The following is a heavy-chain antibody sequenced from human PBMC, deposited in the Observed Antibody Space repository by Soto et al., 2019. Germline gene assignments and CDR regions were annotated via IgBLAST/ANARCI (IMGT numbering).Heavy chain of an antibody. CDR3: AKDSAEFGAVRFGIAY. V-gene: IGHV3-30*18. CDR1: GFNFRNNG. Sequence: QVELVESGGGVVQPGKSVRLSCATSGFNFRNNGMHWVRQAPGKGLEWVAVISYDGNSKYYADSVKGRFTISRDDSRSTLDLQMNSLRAEDTAVYYCAKDSAEFGAVRFGIAYWGQGTLVTVSS. J-gene: IGHJ4*02. D-gene: IGHD3-10*01. CDR2: ISYDGNSK.